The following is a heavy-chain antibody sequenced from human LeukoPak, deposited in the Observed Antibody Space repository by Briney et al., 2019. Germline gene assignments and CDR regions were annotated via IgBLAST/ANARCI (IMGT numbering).Heavy chain of an antibody. CDR2: ISSSGSTI. J-gene: IGHJ4*02. V-gene: IGHV3-48*03. CDR3: ARTMWGFDY. Sequence: PGGSLRLSCASFGFAFSDYEMNWVRQAPGKGLEWVSYISSSGSTIYYADSVKGRFTISRDNAKRSLFLQMNSLRVEDTAVYYCARTMWGFDYWGQGTLVTVSS. D-gene: IGHD7-27*01. CDR1: GFAFSDYE.